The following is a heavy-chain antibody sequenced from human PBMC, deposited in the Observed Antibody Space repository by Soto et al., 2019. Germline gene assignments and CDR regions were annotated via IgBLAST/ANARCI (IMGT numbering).Heavy chain of an antibody. CDR2: IYYSGST. CDR3: ATDSSREYSGYDRYFDL. CDR1: GGSISSGGYY. Sequence: QVQLQESGPGLVKPSQTLSLTCTVSGGSISSGGYYWSWIRQHPGKGLEWIGYIYYSGSTYYNPSLKSRVTISVDTSKNQFSLKLSSVTAADTAVYYCATDSSREYSGYDRYFDLWGRGTLVTVSS. D-gene: IGHD5-12*01. V-gene: IGHV4-31*03. J-gene: IGHJ2*01.